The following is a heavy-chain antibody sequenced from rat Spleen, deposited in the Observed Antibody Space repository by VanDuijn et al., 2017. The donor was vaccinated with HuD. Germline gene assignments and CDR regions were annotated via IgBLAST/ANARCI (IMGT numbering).Heavy chain of an antibody. CDR3: ATGRYHGYTSWYFDY. CDR2: ISPSDGST. V-gene: IGHV5-27*01. Sequence: EVQLVESGGGLVQPGRSLKVSCVASGFTFSDYYMAWVRQAPKKGLEWVASISPSDGSTYYIDSVKGRFTISRDNAKSTQYLQMDSLRSEDTATYYCATGRYHGYTSWYFDYWGQGVMVTVSS. D-gene: IGHD1-9*01. CDR1: GFTFSDYY. J-gene: IGHJ2*01.